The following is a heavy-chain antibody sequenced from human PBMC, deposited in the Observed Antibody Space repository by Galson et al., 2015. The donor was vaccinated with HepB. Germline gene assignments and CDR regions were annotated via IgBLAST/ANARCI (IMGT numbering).Heavy chain of an antibody. CDR3: ARVGDAPPNWFDP. J-gene: IGHJ5*02. CDR1: GGSVSSGSYY. D-gene: IGHD3-16*01. V-gene: IGHV4-61*01. Sequence: TLSLTCTVSGGSVSSGSYYWSWIRQPPGKGLEWIGYIYYSGSTNYNPSLKSRVTISVDKSKNQFSLKLSSVTAADTAVYYCARVGDAPPNWFDPWGQGTLVTVSS. CDR2: IYYSGST.